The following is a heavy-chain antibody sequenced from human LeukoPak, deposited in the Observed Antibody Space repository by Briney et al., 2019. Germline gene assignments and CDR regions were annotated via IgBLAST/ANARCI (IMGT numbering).Heavy chain of an antibody. J-gene: IGHJ5*02. V-gene: IGHV4-61*02. Sequence: PSQTLSLTXTVSGGSISSGNYYWSWIRQPAGKGLEYIGRIYTSGGTSGSTYYNPSLKSRVTISVDTSKNQFSLKLSSVTAADTAVYYCAWGDSSGYPFDPWGQGTLVTVSS. CDR3: AWGDSSGYPFDP. CDR2: IYTSGGTSGST. CDR1: GGSISSGNYY. D-gene: IGHD3-22*01.